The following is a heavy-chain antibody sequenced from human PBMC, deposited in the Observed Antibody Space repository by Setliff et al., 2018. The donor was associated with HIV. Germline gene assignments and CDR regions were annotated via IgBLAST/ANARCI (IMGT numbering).Heavy chain of an antibody. J-gene: IGHJ3*02. CDR3: ARDYYDSSGYYYRDAFDM. D-gene: IGHD3-22*01. CDR1: GFTFSSYS. CDR2: ISSSSSYI. Sequence: GGSLRLSCAASGFTFSSYSMNWVRQAPGKWLEWVSSISSSSSYIFYADSVKGRFTISRDNAKNSLYLQMNSLRAEDTAVYYCARDYYDSSGYYYRDAFDMWGQGTMVTVSS. V-gene: IGHV3-21*01.